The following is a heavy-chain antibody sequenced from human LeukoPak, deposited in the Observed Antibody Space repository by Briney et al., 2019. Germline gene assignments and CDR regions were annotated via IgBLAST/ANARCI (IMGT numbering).Heavy chain of an antibody. J-gene: IGHJ4*02. D-gene: IGHD5-12*01. CDR2: TYYRSKWYN. CDR3: ARDEVDIVATPIDY. Sequence: SQTLSLTCAISGDSVSSNSAAWNWIRQSPSRGLEWLGRTYYRSKWYNDYAVSVKSRITINPDTSKNQFSLQLNSVTSEDTAVYYCARDEVDIVATPIDYWGQGTLVTVSS. V-gene: IGHV6-1*01. CDR1: GDSVSSNSAA.